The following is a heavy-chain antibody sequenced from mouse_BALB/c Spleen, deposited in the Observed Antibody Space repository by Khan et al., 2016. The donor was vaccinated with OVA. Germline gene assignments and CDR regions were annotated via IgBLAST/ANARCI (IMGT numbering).Heavy chain of an antibody. J-gene: IGHJ3*01. CDR2: VYHSDSYT. CDR1: GYTFTNYW. V-gene: IGHV1-69*02. Sequence: QVRLQQSGAELVRPGASVKLSCKASGYTFTNYWINWVKQRPGQGLEWIGNVYHSDSYTNYNQKFKDKATLTVDKSSSTAYMQLSSPTSDDSAVNYGKRGGVDGSSVAYWGQGTLVTVSA. D-gene: IGHD2-3*01. CDR3: KRGGVDGSSVAY.